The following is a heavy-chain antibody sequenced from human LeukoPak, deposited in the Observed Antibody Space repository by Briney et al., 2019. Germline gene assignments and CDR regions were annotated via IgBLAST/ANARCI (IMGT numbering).Heavy chain of an antibody. CDR2: IYYSGST. D-gene: IGHD2-2*01. Sequence: SETLSLTCTVSGGSIGSGDSYWSWIRQPPGKGLEWIGYIYYSGSTYYNPSLKSRVTISVDTSKNQFSLKLSSVTAADTAVYYCARSIPALDYWGQGTLVTVSS. J-gene: IGHJ4*02. V-gene: IGHV4-30-4*01. CDR1: GGSIGSGDSY. CDR3: ARSIPALDY.